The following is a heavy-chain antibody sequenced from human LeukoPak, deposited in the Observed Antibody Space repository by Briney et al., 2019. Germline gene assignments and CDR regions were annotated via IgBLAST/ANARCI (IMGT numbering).Heavy chain of an antibody. V-gene: IGHV3-7*01. Sequence: GGSLRLLCAPSGFTFRNYWMNWVRQAPGKGLEWVANIKQDGSEKHYVDSVKGRFTISRDNAKNSLYLQMNSLRVDDMAVYYCERDMRGAESHGCDAFDLWVQGTNVTVSS. CDR1: GFTFRNYW. J-gene: IGHJ3*01. CDR2: IKQDGSEK. CDR3: ERDMRGAESHGCDAFDL. D-gene: IGHD2-15*01.